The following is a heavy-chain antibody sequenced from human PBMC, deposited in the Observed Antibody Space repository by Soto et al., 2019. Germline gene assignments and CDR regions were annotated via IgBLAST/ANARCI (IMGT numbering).Heavy chain of an antibody. CDR2: VSGDGGRT. J-gene: IGHJ6*02. V-gene: IGHV3-23*01. CDR3: ARLLNDIVVVPAAIFYYYAMDV. D-gene: IGHD2-2*01. Sequence: HPVGSLRLSCAASRFTFSSYGLSWVRQAPGKGLEWVSTVSGDGGRTYYADSVKGRFTISRDNSKNTLYLQMNSLRAGDTAVYYCARLLNDIVVVPAAIFYYYAMDVWGPGTPVTVSS. CDR1: RFTFSSYG.